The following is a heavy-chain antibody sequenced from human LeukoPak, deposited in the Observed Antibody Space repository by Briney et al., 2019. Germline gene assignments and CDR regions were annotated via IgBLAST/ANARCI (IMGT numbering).Heavy chain of an antibody. CDR2: IIPIFGTA. Sequence: GASVKVSCKASGGTFSSYAISWVRQAPGQGLEWMGGIIPIFGTANYAQKFQGRVTITADESTSTAYMELSSLRSEDTAVYYCAADNIVATANDAFDIWGQGTMVTVSS. J-gene: IGHJ3*02. V-gene: IGHV1-69*13. D-gene: IGHD5-12*01. CDR1: GGTFSSYA. CDR3: AADNIVATANDAFDI.